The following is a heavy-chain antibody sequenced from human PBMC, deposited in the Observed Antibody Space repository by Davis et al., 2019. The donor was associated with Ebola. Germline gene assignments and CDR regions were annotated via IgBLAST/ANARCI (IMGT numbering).Heavy chain of an antibody. CDR1: GFTFSSYG. Sequence: GSLRLSCAASGFTFSSYGMHWVRQAPGKGLEWIGSIYYSGSTYYNPSLKSRVTISVDTSKNQFSLKLSSVTAADTAVYYCARGSGITIFGVVESGANWFDPWGQGTLVTVSS. CDR2: IYYSGST. CDR3: ARGSGITIFGVVESGANWFDP. J-gene: IGHJ5*02. D-gene: IGHD3-3*01. V-gene: IGHV4-39*01.